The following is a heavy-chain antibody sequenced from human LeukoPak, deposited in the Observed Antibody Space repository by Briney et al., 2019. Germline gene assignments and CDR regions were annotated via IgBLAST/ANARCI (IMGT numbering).Heavy chain of an antibody. J-gene: IGHJ3*02. CDR2: IYYNGST. Sequence: PSETLSLTCTVSGGSISSYYWSWIRQPPGKGLEWIGYIYYNGSTNYNPSLKSRVTISVDTSKNQFSLKLSSVTAADTAVYYCARSSIYGDYGAFDIWGQGTMVTVSS. V-gene: IGHV4-59*01. CDR3: ARSSIYGDYGAFDI. D-gene: IGHD4-17*01. CDR1: GGSISSYY.